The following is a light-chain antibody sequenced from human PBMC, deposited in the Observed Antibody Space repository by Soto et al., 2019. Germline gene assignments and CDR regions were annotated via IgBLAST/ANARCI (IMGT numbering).Light chain of an antibody. CDR2: DVN. J-gene: IGLJ1*01. Sequence: QSVLTQPASVSGSPGQSIAISCTGVRTDVGGYDYVSWYQQHPGQAPQLLIYDVNNRPSGLSPLCSGAKSGDTASLTISWLPAEDEADDYFTSYTSITTSFVFGSGTKLTVL. CDR3: TSYTSITTSFV. CDR1: RTDVGGYDY. V-gene: IGLV2-14*03.